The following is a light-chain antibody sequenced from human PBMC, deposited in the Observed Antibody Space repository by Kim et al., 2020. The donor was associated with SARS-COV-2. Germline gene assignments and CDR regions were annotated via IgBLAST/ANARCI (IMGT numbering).Light chain of an antibody. CDR3: NSRDSSGGHVV. CDR2: GKN. J-gene: IGLJ2*01. V-gene: IGLV3-19*01. CDR1: SLRSYY. Sequence: SSELTQDPAVSVALGQTVRITCQGVSLRSYYASWYQQKPGQAPVLVIYGKNNRPSGIPDQFSGSSSGNTASLTITGAQADDEADYYCNSRDSSGGHVVFGGGTRLTVL.